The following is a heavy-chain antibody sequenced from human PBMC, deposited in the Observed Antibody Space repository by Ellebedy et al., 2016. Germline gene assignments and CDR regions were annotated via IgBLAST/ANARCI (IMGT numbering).Heavy chain of an antibody. CDR2: ISVTGGSL. Sequence: GGSLRLXCVASGFTFSSVAMSWVRQAPGKGLEWVSTISVTGGSLYYADSVKGRFTTSRDNSKNTLYLQMNSLRAEDTAVYYCAKDLGGSSGYYSLFDSWGQGTLVTVSS. D-gene: IGHD3-22*01. CDR3: AKDLGGSSGYYSLFDS. CDR1: GFTFSSVA. J-gene: IGHJ4*02. V-gene: IGHV3-23*01.